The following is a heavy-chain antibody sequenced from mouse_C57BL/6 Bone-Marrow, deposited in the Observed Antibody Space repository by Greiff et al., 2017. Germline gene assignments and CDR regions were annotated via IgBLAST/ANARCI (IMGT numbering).Heavy chain of an antibody. CDR3: ARKNYGNYVYFDY. CDR1: GYTFTSYW. D-gene: IGHD2-1*01. Sequence: VQLQQPGAELVKPGASVKMSCKASGYTFTSYWITWVKQRPGQGLEWIGDIYPGSGSTNYNEKFKSKDTLTVDTSSSTAYMQLSSLTSEDSAVYYCARKNYGNYVYFDYWGQGTTLTVSS. V-gene: IGHV1-55*01. CDR2: IYPGSGST. J-gene: IGHJ2*01.